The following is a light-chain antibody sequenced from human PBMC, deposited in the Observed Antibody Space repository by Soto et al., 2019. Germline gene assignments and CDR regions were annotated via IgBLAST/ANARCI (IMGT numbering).Light chain of an antibody. Sequence: DIQMTQSPSSLSASVGDRVTITCQASQDISNYLNWYQQKPGKAPKLLIYDASNLETGVPSRFSGSGSGTDFTFTISSLQPEDIATYYCQQSFSIPFTFGPGTKVDIK. V-gene: IGKV1-33*01. CDR3: QQSFSIPFT. CDR2: DAS. CDR1: QDISNY. J-gene: IGKJ3*01.